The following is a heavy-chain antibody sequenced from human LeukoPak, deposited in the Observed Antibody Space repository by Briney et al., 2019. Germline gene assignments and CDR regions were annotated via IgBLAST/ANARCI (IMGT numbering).Heavy chain of an antibody. CDR1: GFTFSNYG. CDR2: VWYDDAVK. V-gene: IGHV3-33*01. CDR3: ARVSPMTDGAFDL. J-gene: IGHJ3*01. D-gene: IGHD2-21*02. Sequence: GGSLRLSCAASGFTFSNYGMHWVRQAPGKGLEWLAVVWYDDAVKNYADSVKGRFTISRDNSKNTLFLQMNNLSAEDTAVYYCARVSPMTDGAFDLWGQGVMVTVSS.